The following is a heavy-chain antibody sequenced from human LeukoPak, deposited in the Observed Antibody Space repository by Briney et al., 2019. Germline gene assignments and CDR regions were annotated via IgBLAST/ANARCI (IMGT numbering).Heavy chain of an antibody. CDR1: GGSFSGYY. CDR3: ARGPEYSSSWYFDY. D-gene: IGHD6-13*01. J-gene: IGHJ4*02. Sequence: SETLSLTCAVYGGSFSGYYWSWIRQPPGKGLEWIGEIDHSGSTNYNPSLKSRATISVDTSKNQFSLKLSSVTAADTAVYYCARGPEYSSSWYFDYWGREPWSPSPQ. V-gene: IGHV4-34*01. CDR2: IDHSGST.